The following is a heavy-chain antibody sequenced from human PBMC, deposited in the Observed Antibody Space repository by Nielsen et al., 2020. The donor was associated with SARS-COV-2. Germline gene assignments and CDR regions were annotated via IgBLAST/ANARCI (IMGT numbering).Heavy chain of an antibody. J-gene: IGHJ6*02. CDR3: ASRNVGYYYYGMDV. CDR2: ISPYNGNT. Sequence: ASVKVSCKASGYTFTSYGISWVRQAPGQGLEWMGWISPYNGNTNYAQKLQGRVTMTTDTSTSTAYMELRSLRSDDTAVYYCASRNVGYYYYGMDVWGQGTTVTVSS. V-gene: IGHV1-18*01. D-gene: IGHD1-1*01. CDR1: GYTFTSYG.